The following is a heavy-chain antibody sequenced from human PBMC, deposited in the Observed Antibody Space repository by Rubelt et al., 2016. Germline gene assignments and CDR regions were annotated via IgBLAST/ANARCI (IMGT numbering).Heavy chain of an antibody. Sequence: QVQLQESGPGLVKPSETLSLTCTVSGYSISRGYYWVWIRQPPGKGLAWIGSIYHSGSTHYNPSLKSRVTISVGTSKNHFSLKLSPVTAADTAVYYCARDHSSGWYLEGFFDYWGQGTLVTVSS. CDR1: GYSISRGYY. D-gene: IGHD6-19*01. CDR3: ARDHSSGWYLEGFFDY. J-gene: IGHJ4*02. V-gene: IGHV4-38-2*02. CDR2: IYHSGST.